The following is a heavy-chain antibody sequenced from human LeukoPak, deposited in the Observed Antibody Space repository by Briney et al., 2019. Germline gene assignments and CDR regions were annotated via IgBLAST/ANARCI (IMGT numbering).Heavy chain of an antibody. CDR3: ARVAAMTGTVIDY. V-gene: IGHV3-7*01. CDR1: EFIFSSYW. CDR2: IKQDGSEK. D-gene: IGHD6-19*01. Sequence: PGGSLRLSCAASEFIFSSYWMSWVRQAPGKGLEWVANIKQDGSEKYHVDSVKARFTISRDNAKNSLFLQMNSLRAEDTAVYYCARVAAMTGTVIDYWGQGTLVTVSS. J-gene: IGHJ4*02.